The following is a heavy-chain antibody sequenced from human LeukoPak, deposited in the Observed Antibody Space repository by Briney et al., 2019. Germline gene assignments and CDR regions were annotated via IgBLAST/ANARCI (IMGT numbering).Heavy chain of an antibody. V-gene: IGHV4-59*12. CDR2: IYYSGST. CDR1: GGSISSYY. CDR3: ARDWFTMVRGAPRAYAFDI. Sequence: PSETLSLTCTVSGGSISSYYWSWIRQPPGKGLEWIGYIYYSGSTNYNPSLTSRATISVDTSKNQFSLKVNSVTAADTAVYYCARDWFTMVRGAPRAYAFDIWGQGTMVTVSS. D-gene: IGHD3-10*01. J-gene: IGHJ3*02.